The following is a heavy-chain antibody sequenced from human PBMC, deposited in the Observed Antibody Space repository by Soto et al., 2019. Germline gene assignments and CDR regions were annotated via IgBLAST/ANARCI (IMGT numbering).Heavy chain of an antibody. Sequence: QVQLVQSGAEVKKPGASVRVSCKASGYTFTDYYMHWVRQAPGQGLECMGWINPNNGDTNYAQKFQGRVTMPRDTSSSTAYLEVSRLRSDDTALYYCARSVSFITPRPDYWGQGTLVTVSS. V-gene: IGHV1-2*02. J-gene: IGHJ4*02. CDR2: INPNNGDT. CDR3: ARSVSFITPRPDY. CDR1: GYTFTDYY. D-gene: IGHD3-10*01.